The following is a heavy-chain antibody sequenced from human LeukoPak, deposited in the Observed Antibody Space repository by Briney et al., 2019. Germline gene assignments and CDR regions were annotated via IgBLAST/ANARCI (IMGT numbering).Heavy chain of an antibody. D-gene: IGHD5-18*01. CDR3: AGDRGYGFDY. J-gene: IGHJ4*02. V-gene: IGHV3-7*01. CDR1: GFTFSSYW. CDR2: IKQDGSEK. Sequence: PGGSLRLSCAASGFTFSSYWISWVRQAAGKGLEWVANIKQDGSEKYYVDSVKGRFTLSRDNAKNSLYLQMNGLRAEDTAVYYCAGDRGYGFDYWGQGTLVTVSS.